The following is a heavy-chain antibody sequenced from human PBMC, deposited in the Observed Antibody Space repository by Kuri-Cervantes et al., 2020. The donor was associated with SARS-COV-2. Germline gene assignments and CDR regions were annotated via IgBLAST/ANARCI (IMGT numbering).Heavy chain of an antibody. CDR3: ARESTYTFDI. J-gene: IGHJ3*02. CDR1: DGAINTYNW. V-gene: IGHV4/OR15-8*01. CDR2: IFHDGST. D-gene: IGHD2-2*02. Sequence: ESLKISCVASDGAINTYNWWTWVRQPPGKGLQWIGEIFHDGSTKFNPSLSLKGRVTMSLDKSKNQFSLNLTSVTAADTAVYYCARESTYTFDIWGQGTLVTVSS.